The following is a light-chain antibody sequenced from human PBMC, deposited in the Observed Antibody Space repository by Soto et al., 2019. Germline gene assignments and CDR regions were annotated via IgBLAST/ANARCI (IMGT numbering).Light chain of an antibody. V-gene: IGKV1-8*01. CDR3: HQYYSDPQT. CDR2: AAS. CDR1: QVISSY. J-gene: IGKJ1*01. Sequence: AIRMTQSPSSLSASTGDRGTITCQASQVISSYLVGYQQEQGKAPKLLIYAASTWQSAVPSKFSGSGSATNVTLTISCLQSEDVATYYCHQYYSDPQTFGQGTKVDIK.